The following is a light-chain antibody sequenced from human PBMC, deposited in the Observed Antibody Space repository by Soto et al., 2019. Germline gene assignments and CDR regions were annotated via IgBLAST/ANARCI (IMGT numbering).Light chain of an antibody. CDR3: QQSDSYPYT. CDR1: QSISSW. V-gene: IGKV1-5*03. J-gene: IGKJ2*01. CDR2: KTS. Sequence: DIQMTQSPSTLSASVGDRVTITCRASQSISSWLAWYQQKPGKAPKLLISKTSSLESGVPSRFSGSGSGTEFTHTISGLQPDAFATYFCQQSDSYPYTFGQGTKLEIK.